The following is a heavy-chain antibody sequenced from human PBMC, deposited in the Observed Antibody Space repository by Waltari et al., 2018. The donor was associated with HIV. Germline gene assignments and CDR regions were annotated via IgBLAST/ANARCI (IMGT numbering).Heavy chain of an antibody. J-gene: IGHJ6*02. CDR1: GYTFTSYG. CDR2: SSAHNGNK. Sequence: QVQLVQSGAEVKKPGASVKVSCKASGYTFTSYGISWVRQAPGQGLAWMGWSSAHNGNKNYAQKLQGRGTMTTDTSTSTAYMELRSLRSDDTAVYYCARVPTYCSGGSCYFYYYGMDVWGQGTTVTVSS. CDR3: ARVPTYCSGGSCYFYYYGMDV. V-gene: IGHV1-18*01. D-gene: IGHD2-15*01.